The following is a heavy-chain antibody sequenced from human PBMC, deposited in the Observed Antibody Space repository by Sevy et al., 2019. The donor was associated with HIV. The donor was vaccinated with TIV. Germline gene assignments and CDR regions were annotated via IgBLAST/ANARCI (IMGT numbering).Heavy chain of an antibody. J-gene: IGHJ3*02. V-gene: IGHV3-11*01. CDR3: ARVGVETYYYDSSGAFDI. Sequence: GGSLRLSCAASGFTFSDYYMSWIRQAPGKGLEWVSYISSSGSTIYYADSVKGRFTISRDNAKNSRYRQMNSLRAEETAVYYCARVGVETYYYDSSGAFDIWGQGTMVTVSS. D-gene: IGHD3-22*01. CDR1: GFTFSDYY. CDR2: ISSSGSTI.